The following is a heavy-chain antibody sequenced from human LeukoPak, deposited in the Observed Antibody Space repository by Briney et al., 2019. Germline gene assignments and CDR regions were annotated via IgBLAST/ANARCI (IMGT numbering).Heavy chain of an antibody. CDR3: ARAFTISSSSPFDY. J-gene: IGHJ4*02. Sequence: GGSLRLSCAASGFTFSSYWMHWVRQVPGKGLVWVSRIKTDGTGTTYADSVKGRFTISRDNSENTLYLQMNSLRAEDTAVYYCARAFTISSSSPFDYWGQGTLVTVSS. CDR1: GFTFSSYW. V-gene: IGHV3-74*01. D-gene: IGHD6-13*01. CDR2: IKTDGTGT.